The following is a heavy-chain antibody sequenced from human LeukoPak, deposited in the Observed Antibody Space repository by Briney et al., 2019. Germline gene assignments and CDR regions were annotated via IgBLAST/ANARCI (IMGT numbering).Heavy chain of an antibody. Sequence: PGGSLRLSCTASGFTFGDYAMSWVRQAPGKGLEWVGFIRSKAYGGTTGYAASVRGRFTISRDDSKSIAYLQMNSLKTEDTAVYYCTRNTLGVVAVAGPFDYWGQGTLVTVSS. J-gene: IGHJ4*02. CDR3: TRNTLGVVAVAGPFDY. V-gene: IGHV3-49*04. CDR2: IRSKAYGGTT. D-gene: IGHD6-19*01. CDR1: GFTFGDYA.